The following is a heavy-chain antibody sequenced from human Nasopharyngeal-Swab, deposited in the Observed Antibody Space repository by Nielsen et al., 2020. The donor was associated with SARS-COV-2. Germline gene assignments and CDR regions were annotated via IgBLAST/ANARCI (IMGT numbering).Heavy chain of an antibody. J-gene: IGHJ4*02. CDR3: ARLRYGYSYGYVLDY. V-gene: IGHV5-51*01. CDR2: IYPDDSDT. D-gene: IGHD5-18*01. CDR1: GYSFSSYW. Sequence: KVSCKDSGYSFSSYWIVWVRQMPGQGLEWVGIIYPDDSDTRYSPSFQGQVTISADKSISTAYLQWSSLKASDTAMYYCARLRYGYSYGYVLDYWGQGTLVTVSS.